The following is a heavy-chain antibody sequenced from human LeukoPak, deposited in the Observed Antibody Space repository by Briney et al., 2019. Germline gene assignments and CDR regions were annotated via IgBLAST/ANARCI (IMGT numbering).Heavy chain of an antibody. Sequence: GRSLRLSCAASGFTFSSYGMHWVRQAPGKGLEWVAVIWYDGSNKYYADSVKGRFTISRDNSKNTLYLQMNSLRAEDTAVYYCARDWERGYSYGFFDYWGQGTLVTVSS. D-gene: IGHD5-18*01. V-gene: IGHV3-33*01. CDR3: ARDWERGYSYGFFDY. J-gene: IGHJ4*02. CDR2: IWYDGSNK. CDR1: GFTFSSYG.